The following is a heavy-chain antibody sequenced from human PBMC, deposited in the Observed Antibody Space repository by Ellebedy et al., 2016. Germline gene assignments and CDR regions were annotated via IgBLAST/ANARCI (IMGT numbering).Heavy chain of an antibody. D-gene: IGHD3-22*01. CDR2: IGVGGTAT. CDR3: AKSLFYYFDSSGYFDY. J-gene: IGHJ4*02. CDR1: GFIFRNHV. Sequence: GGSLRLSCAASGFIFRNHVLAWARQAPGKGLEWISTIGVGGTATHYADSVEGRFSISRDNSKNTLFLQMNSLRAEDTAIYYCAKSLFYYFDSSGYFDYWGPGTLVTVSS. V-gene: IGHV3-23*01.